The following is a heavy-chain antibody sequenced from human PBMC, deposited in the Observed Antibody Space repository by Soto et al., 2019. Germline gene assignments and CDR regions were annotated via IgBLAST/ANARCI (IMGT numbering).Heavy chain of an antibody. D-gene: IGHD3-10*01. CDR2: ISVSFCST. V-gene: IGHV3-23*01. J-gene: IGHJ4*02. CDR3: AKVHGSGSYHKFKDY. CDR1: VFPFISYS. Sequence: VGSLILSCSASVFPFISYSMTLFRQAPGKGLEWVSLISVSFCSTYYADSVKGRFTISRYNSRDTLYLQMNSLRAEDKAVYYCAKVHGSGSYHKFKDYWGQGTLVTVSS.